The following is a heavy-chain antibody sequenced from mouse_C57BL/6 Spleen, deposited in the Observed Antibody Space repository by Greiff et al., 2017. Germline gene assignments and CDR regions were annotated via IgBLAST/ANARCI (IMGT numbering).Heavy chain of an antibody. CDR2: IDPETGGT. V-gene: IGHV1-15*01. CDR1: GYTFTDYE. D-gene: IGHD1-1*01. Sequence: QVQLQQSGAELVRPGASVTLSCKASGYTFTDYEMHWVKQTPVHGLEWIGAIDPETGGTAYNQKFKGKAILTADKSSSTAYMGLRSLTSEDSAVYYCTRSGGRFPYCDYWGQGTTLTVSS. CDR3: TRSGGRFPYCDY. J-gene: IGHJ2*01.